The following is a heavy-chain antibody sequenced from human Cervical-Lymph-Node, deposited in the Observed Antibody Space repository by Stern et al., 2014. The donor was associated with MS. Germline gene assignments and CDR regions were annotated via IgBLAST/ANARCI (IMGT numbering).Heavy chain of an antibody. CDR2: FDPEDGET. D-gene: IGHD1-26*01. CDR3: ATMVGATDDVFDY. V-gene: IGHV1-24*01. Sequence: QLVQSGAEVKKPGASVKVSCKVSGYTLTELSIHWVRQAPGTGLEWMGGFDPEDGETIYAQKFQGRVSMTEDTSTDTAYMELSSLRSEDTAVYYCATMVGATDDVFDYWGQGTLVTVSS. CDR1: GYTLTELS. J-gene: IGHJ4*02.